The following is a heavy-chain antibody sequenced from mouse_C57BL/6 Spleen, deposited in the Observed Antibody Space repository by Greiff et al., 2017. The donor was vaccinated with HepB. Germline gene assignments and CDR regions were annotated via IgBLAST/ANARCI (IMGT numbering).Heavy chain of an antibody. CDR3: TRYDYYGSSYFDY. CDR1: GYTFTSYW. J-gene: IGHJ2*01. Sequence: VHVKQSGTVLARPGASVKMSCKTSGYTFTSYWMHWVKQRPGQGLEWIGAIYPGNSDTSYNQKFKGKAKLTAVTSASTAYMELSSLTNEDSAVYYCTRYDYYGSSYFDYWGQGTTLTVSS. V-gene: IGHV1-5*01. D-gene: IGHD1-1*01. CDR2: IYPGNSDT.